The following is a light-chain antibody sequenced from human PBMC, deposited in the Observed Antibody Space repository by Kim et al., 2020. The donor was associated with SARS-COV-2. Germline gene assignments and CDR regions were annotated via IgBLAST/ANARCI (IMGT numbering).Light chain of an antibody. V-gene: IGLV3-1*01. CDR3: QAWDSSTAV. Sequence: SYELTQSPSVSVSPGQSASITCSGDKLGDTYTCWYQRKPSQSPILVIYQDTKRPSGIPERFSGSSSGNTATLTISGTQAMDEADYYCQAWDSSTAVFGGG. CDR1: KLGDTY. CDR2: QDT. J-gene: IGLJ3*02.